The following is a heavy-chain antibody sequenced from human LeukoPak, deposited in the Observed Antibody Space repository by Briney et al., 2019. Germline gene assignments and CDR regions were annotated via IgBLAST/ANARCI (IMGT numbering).Heavy chain of an antibody. CDR3: ARGSRVAGSSIDAFDI. CDR2: INHSGST. CDR1: GGSFSGYY. J-gene: IGHJ3*02. V-gene: IGHV4-34*01. Sequence: SETLSLTCAVYGGSFSGYYWSWIRQPPGKGLEWIGEINHSGSTNYNPSLKSRVTISVDTSKNQFSLKLSSVTAADTAVYYCARGSRVAGSSIDAFDIWGQGTMVTVSS. D-gene: IGHD1-26*01.